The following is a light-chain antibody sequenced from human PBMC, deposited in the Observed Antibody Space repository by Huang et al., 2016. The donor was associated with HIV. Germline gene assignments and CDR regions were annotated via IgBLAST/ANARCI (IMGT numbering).Light chain of an antibody. CDR2: KAS. V-gene: IGKV1-5*03. CDR1: QSISTW. CDR3: QQYNSYPWT. Sequence: DIQMTQSPSTLSASVGDRVTITCRASQSISTWLAWYQQKPGKAPKLLIYKASSLESGVPSRFSGRGSGTEFTRTIISLQPDDFATYYCQQYNSYPWTFGQGTNVEIK. J-gene: IGKJ1*01.